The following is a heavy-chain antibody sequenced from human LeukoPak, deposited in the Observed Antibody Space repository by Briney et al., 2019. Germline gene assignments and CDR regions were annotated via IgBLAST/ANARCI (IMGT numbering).Heavy chain of an antibody. Sequence: ASVKVSCKVSGYTLTELSMHWVRQAPGKGLEWMGGFDPEDGETIYAQKFQGRVTMTEDTSTDTAYMELSSLRSEDTAVYYCARDHQYCSGGSCYSNFDYWGQGTLVTVSS. J-gene: IGHJ4*02. CDR1: GYTLTELS. CDR2: FDPEDGET. CDR3: ARDHQYCSGGSCYSNFDY. D-gene: IGHD2-15*01. V-gene: IGHV1-24*01.